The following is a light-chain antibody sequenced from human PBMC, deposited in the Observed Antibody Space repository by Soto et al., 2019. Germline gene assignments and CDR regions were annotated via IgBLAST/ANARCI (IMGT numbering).Light chain of an antibody. J-gene: IGLJ1*01. CDR2: EVS. CDR3: FSYTSSGTYV. CDR1: SSDVGNYKY. V-gene: IGLV2-14*01. Sequence: QSALTQPASVSGSPVLSITISCTGTSSDVGNYKYVSWYQQHPGKAPKLMIYEVSNRPSGVSNRFSGSKSGNTASLTISGLQAEDETDYYCFSYTSSGTYVFGTGTKVTVL.